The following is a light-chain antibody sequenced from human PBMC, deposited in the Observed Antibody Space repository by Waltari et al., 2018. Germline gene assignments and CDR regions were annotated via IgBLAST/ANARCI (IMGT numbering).Light chain of an antibody. V-gene: IGLV1-47*01. Sequence: QSVLTQPPSASGTPGQRVTISCSGSSSNIGGNYVSWYQQLPGTAPKLLIYRNNQRPSGVPDRFSGSKSGTSASLAISGLRSEDEADYYCAAWDDSLSGPVFGGGTKLTVL. CDR2: RNN. J-gene: IGLJ3*02. CDR1: SSNIGGNY. CDR3: AAWDDSLSGPV.